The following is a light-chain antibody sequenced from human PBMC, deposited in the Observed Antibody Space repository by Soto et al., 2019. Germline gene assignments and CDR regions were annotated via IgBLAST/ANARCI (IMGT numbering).Light chain of an antibody. CDR2: DNN. CDR3: GTWDGSLSGVV. V-gene: IGLV1-51*01. CDR1: SSNIGSNS. Sequence: QTVVTQPPSVSAAPGQKVTISCSGSSSNIGSNSVSWYQHLPGTAPKLLIYDNNKRPSGIPDRFSGSKSGTSATLGITGLQTGDEADYYCGTWDGSLSGVVFGGGTKLTVL. J-gene: IGLJ2*01.